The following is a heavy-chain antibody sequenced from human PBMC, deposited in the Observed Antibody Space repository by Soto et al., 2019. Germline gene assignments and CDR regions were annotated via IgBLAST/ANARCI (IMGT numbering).Heavy chain of an antibody. D-gene: IGHD1-26*01. Sequence: SETLSLTCTVSGGSISSYYWSRIRQPPGKGLEWIGYIYYSGSTNYNPSLKSRVTISVDTSKNQFSLKLSSVTAADTAVYYCARVLSRVGALNWFDPWGQGTLVTVSS. CDR1: GGSISSYY. CDR3: ARVLSRVGALNWFDP. V-gene: IGHV4-59*01. CDR2: IYYSGST. J-gene: IGHJ5*02.